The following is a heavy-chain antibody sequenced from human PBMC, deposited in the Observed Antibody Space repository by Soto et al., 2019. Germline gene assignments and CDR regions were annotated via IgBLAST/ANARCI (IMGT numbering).Heavy chain of an antibody. J-gene: IGHJ6*03. V-gene: IGHV3-7*01. CDR2: IKQDGSEK. CDR3: ARGRDCSGGSCYYYYYYMDV. Sequence: GGSLRLSCAASGFTFSSYWMSWVRQAPGKGLEWVANIKQDGSEKYYVDSVKGRFTISRDNAKNSLYLQMNSLRAEDTAVYYCARGRDCSGGSCYYYYYYMDVWGKGTTDTVSS. D-gene: IGHD2-15*01. CDR1: GFTFSSYW.